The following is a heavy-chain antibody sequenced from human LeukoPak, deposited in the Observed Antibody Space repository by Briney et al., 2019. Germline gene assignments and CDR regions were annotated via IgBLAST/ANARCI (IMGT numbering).Heavy chain of an antibody. Sequence: SETLSLTCTVSGGSISSYYWSWIRQPPGKGLEWIGYIYYSGSTNYKSSLKSRVTISVDTSKNQFSLKLSSVTAADTAVYYCTRTTPNGSLDYWGQGTLVTVSS. CDR1: GGSISSYY. V-gene: IGHV4-59*01. CDR2: IYYSGST. CDR3: TRTTPNGSLDY. J-gene: IGHJ4*02. D-gene: IGHD4-11*01.